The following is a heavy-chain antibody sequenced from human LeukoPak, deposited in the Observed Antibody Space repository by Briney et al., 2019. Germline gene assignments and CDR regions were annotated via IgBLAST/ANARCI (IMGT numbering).Heavy chain of an antibody. J-gene: IGHJ4*02. D-gene: IGHD4-11*01. CDR3: ARDPGTVTTLFDY. Sequence: GGSLRLSCAASGFTFSRYGMHWVRQAPGKGLEWVAVIWHDGSNNYEDSVKGRFTTSKDNSKNKLYLQMNSLRAEDSAVYYCARDPGTVTTLFDYWGQGTLVTVSS. CDR2: IWHDGSN. V-gene: IGHV3-33*01. CDR1: GFTFSRYG.